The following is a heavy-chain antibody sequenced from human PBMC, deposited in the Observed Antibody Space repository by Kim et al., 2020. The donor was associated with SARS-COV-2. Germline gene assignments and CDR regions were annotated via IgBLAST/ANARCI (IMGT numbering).Heavy chain of an antibody. CDR3: ARVRGSSGWKGWFDP. CDR2: INPNSGGT. J-gene: IGHJ5*02. D-gene: IGHD6-19*01. CDR1: GYTFTGYY. V-gene: IGHV1-2*02. Sequence: ASVKVSCKASGYTFTGYYMHWVRQAPGQGLEWMGWINPNSGGTNYAQKFQGRVTMTRDTSISTAYMELSRLRSDDTAVYYCARVRGSSGWKGWFDPWGQGTLVTVSS.